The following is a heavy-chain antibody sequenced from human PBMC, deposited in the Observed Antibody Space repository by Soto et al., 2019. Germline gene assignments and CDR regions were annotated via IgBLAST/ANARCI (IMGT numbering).Heavy chain of an antibody. CDR3: AKGRGGSGSITTRVDF. CDR1: GFTFNNYA. D-gene: IGHD3-10*01. CDR2: ISGGGDTT. V-gene: IGHV3-23*01. Sequence: EVQLLESGGGLVQPGGSLRLSCAASGFTFNNYAMTWVRQAPGKGLEWVSAISGGGDTTSYADSVKGRFTVSRDGSKNTLYLQMSSLRAEDTSLYYCAKGRGGSGSITTRVDFGGQGTLVTVSS. J-gene: IGHJ4*02.